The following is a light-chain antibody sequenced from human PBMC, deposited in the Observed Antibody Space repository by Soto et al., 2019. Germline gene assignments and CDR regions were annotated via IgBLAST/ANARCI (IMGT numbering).Light chain of an antibody. CDR3: QQYGGSPET. V-gene: IGKV3-20*01. J-gene: IGKJ1*01. CDR2: GAS. Sequence: ENVLTQSPGHLSLSPGERATLSCRASQGVNSHYLAWYQQKPGQAPRLLLSGASSRATGIPDRFSGSGSGADFTLTITRLEPEDFAVYFCQQYGGSPETFGQGTKVEMK. CDR1: QGVNSHY.